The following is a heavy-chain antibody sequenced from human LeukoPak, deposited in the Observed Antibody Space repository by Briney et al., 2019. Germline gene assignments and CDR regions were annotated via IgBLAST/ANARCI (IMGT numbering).Heavy chain of an antibody. Sequence: GGSLRLSCAASGFTFSSYGMHWARQAPGKGLEWVAVISYDGSNKYYADSVKGRFTISRDNSKNTLYLQMNSLRAEDTAVYYCRSYHHIDYWGQGTLVTVSS. J-gene: IGHJ4*02. V-gene: IGHV3-30*03. CDR3: RSYHHIDY. D-gene: IGHD3-16*01. CDR1: GFTFSSYG. CDR2: ISYDGSNK.